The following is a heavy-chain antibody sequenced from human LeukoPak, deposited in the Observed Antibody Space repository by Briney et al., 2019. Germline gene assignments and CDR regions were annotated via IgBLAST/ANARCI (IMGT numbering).Heavy chain of an antibody. Sequence: GGSLRLSCVVSGFTFSNYWMYWVRQAPGKGLEWVSAIRGSGDNTYYVDSVKGRFTISRDNTKNTLYLQLNNLRAEDTAVYYCAKGEYGGDWTVDAFDVWGQGTMVTVSS. CDR3: AKGEYGGDWTVDAFDV. J-gene: IGHJ3*01. CDR1: GFTFSNYW. D-gene: IGHD2-21*02. CDR2: IRGSGDNT. V-gene: IGHV3-23*01.